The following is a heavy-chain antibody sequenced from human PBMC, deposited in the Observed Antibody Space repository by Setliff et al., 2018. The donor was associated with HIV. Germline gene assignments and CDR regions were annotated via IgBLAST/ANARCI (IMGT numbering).Heavy chain of an antibody. V-gene: IGHV4-39*01. CDR1: GGSISGSNYV. CDR3: ARHPRGSIAAAASSFDY. CDR2: IHYTGST. Sequence: SETLSLTCTVFGGSISGSNYVWGWIRQTPRKGLEWIGTIHYTGSTYYNPSLESRITISVDTSKNQFSLRLNSVSAADTAVYYCARHPRGSIAAAASSFDYWGQGTLVTVSS. D-gene: IGHD6-13*01. J-gene: IGHJ4*02.